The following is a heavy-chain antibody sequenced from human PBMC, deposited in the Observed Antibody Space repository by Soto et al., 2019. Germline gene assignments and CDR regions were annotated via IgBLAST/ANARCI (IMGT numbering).Heavy chain of an antibody. CDR3: AKDYGYCSGGSCYSSGWFDP. Sequence: GGSLRLSCAASGFTFRSYGMHWVRQAPGKGLEWVAFISYDGRNIYFADSVKGRFIISRDNSKNTLYLQMNSLRAEDTAVYYCAKDYGYCSGGSCYSSGWFDPWGQGTLVTVSS. CDR1: GFTFRSYG. V-gene: IGHV3-30*18. CDR2: ISYDGRNI. D-gene: IGHD2-15*01. J-gene: IGHJ5*02.